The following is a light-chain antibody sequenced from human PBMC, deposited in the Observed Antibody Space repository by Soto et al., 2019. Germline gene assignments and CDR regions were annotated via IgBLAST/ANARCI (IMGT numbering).Light chain of an antibody. Sequence: EVVLTQSPGTLSLSPGERATLSCRASQSVRTSDVTWYQHQPGQAPRLLIYGAFNRATDIPDRFSGSGSGTDCTLTISRLEAEDFAVYFCQHCGNSRYTFGQGTRLEFK. CDR3: QHCGNSRYT. V-gene: IGKV3-20*01. CDR2: GAF. CDR1: QSVRTSD. J-gene: IGKJ2*01.